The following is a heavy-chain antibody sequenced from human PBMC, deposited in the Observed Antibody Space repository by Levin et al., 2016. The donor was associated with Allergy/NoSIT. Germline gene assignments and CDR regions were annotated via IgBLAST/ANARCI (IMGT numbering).Heavy chain of an antibody. V-gene: IGHV3-74*01. CDR1: GMVFNNYW. D-gene: IGHD1-26*01. CDR3: AAGWAPETVDY. J-gene: IGHJ4*02. Sequence: GGSLRLSCTASGMVFNNYWIYWARQAPGKGLEWVSRIRSDGGFTSYADSVKRRCGISRDNAKSTAYLQLDNLGPEDTAVYYCAAGWAPETVDYWGQGTLVSVSS. CDR2: IRSDGGFT.